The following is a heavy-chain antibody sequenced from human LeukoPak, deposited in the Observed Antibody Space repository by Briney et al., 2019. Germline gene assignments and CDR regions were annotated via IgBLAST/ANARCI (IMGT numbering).Heavy chain of an antibody. J-gene: IGHJ3*02. CDR1: GGSFSGYY. CDR3: ARGVQQRFLEWLLSGIAFDI. D-gene: IGHD3-3*01. Sequence: PSDTLSLTCAVYGGSFSGYYWSCIPHPPGKGLEWIGEINHSGSTNYNPSLKSRVTISVNTSKNQFSLKLSSVTAADTAVYYCARGVQQRFLEWLLSGIAFDIWGQGTMVTVSS. V-gene: IGHV4-34*01. CDR2: INHSGST.